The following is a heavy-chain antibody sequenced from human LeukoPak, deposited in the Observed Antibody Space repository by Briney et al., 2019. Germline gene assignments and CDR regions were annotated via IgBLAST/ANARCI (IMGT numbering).Heavy chain of an antibody. Sequence: GGSLRLSCAASGFTFSKTWMSWVRQAPGKGLEWVANIKIDGSERYYVDSVKGRFTISRDNAKSSLYLQMNSLRAEDTAIYYCARDWNYGFDYWGQGTLVTVSS. D-gene: IGHD1-7*01. CDR2: IKIDGSER. CDR1: GFTFSKTW. V-gene: IGHV3-7*01. J-gene: IGHJ4*02. CDR3: ARDWNYGFDY.